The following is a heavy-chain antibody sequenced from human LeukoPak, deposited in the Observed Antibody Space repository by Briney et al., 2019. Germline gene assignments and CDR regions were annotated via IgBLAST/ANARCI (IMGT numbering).Heavy chain of an antibody. Sequence: GGSLRLSCEASGFTFGSYVMSWVRQAPGKGLEWVSSISGSSSNLYYADSVKGRFTISRDNSKNTLYLQMNSLRAEDTAVYYCARVPPEVVVVPAESYYYMDVWGKGTTVTVSS. D-gene: IGHD2-2*01. CDR2: ISGSSSNL. V-gene: IGHV3-23*01. CDR1: GFTFGSYV. CDR3: ARVPPEVVVVPAESYYYMDV. J-gene: IGHJ6*03.